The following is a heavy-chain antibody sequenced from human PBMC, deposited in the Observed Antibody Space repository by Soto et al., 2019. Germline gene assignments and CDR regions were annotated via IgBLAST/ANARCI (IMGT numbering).Heavy chain of an antibody. J-gene: IGHJ4*02. D-gene: IGHD1-26*01. V-gene: IGHV3-23*01. CDR2: ISGRAGST. Sequence: EVQLLESGGGLVQPGGSLRLSCAASGFTFSSYSMSWVRQAPGRGLEWVSGISGRAGSTYYVDSVKGRFTISRDNSKDTLYLHMNSLRVEDTAIYFCARSRGDTLNLYYFDSWGQGALVTVSS. CDR3: ARSRGDTLNLYYFDS. CDR1: GFTFSSYS.